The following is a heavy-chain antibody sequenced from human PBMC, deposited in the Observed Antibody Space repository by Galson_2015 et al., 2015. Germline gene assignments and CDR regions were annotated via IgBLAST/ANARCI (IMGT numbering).Heavy chain of an antibody. D-gene: IGHD1-20*01. CDR3: ARLEAITGTMDV. V-gene: IGHV1-2*06. J-gene: IGHJ6*02. Sequence: APGQGLEWMGRINPNSGGTNYAQKFQGRVTMTRDTSISTAYMELSRLRSDNTAVYYCARLEAITGTMDVWGQGTTVTVSS. CDR2: INPNSGGT.